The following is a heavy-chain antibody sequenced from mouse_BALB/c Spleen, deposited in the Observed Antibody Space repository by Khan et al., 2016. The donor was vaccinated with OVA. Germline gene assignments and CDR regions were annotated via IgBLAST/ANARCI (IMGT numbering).Heavy chain of an antibody. V-gene: IGHV1-87*01. J-gene: IGHJ2*01. Sequence: QVQLQQSGAELARPGASVKLSCKASGYTFTSYWVQWVKQRPGQGLEWIGTIYPGDGDTRYTQKFKGKATLTADKSSSTAYMQLSSLASEDSAVYYCASYRYDYFDYWGQGTTLTVSS. CDR1: GYTFTSYW. D-gene: IGHD2-14*01. CDR3: ASYRYDYFDY. CDR2: IYPGDGDT.